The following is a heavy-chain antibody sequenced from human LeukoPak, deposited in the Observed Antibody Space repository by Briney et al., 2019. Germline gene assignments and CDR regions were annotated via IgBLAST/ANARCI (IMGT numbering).Heavy chain of an antibody. J-gene: IGHJ6*03. Sequence: GGSLRLSCAASGFIVSSNYMSWVRQAPGKGLEWVSVIYSGGSTYYADSVKGRFTISRDNSKNTLYLQMNSLRAEDTAVYYCARVAYYYYMDVWGKGTTVTVSS. CDR1: GFIVSSNY. CDR3: ARVAYYYYMDV. CDR2: IYSGGST. V-gene: IGHV3-53*01.